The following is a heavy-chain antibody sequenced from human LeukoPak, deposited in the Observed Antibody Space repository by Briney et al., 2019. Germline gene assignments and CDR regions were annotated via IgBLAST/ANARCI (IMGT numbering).Heavy chain of an antibody. V-gene: IGHV4-38-2*02. Sequence: SETLSLTCTVSGYSISSGYYWGWIRQPPGKGLEWIGSIYHSGSTYYNPSLKSRVTISVDTSKNQFSLKLSSVTAADTAVYYCARDLRGGYDAFDIRGQGTMVTVSS. CDR2: IYHSGST. CDR1: GYSISSGYY. CDR3: ARDLRGGYDAFDI. J-gene: IGHJ3*02. D-gene: IGHD3-16*01.